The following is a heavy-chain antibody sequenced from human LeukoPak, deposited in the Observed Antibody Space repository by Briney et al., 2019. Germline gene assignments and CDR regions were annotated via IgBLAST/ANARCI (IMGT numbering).Heavy chain of an antibody. CDR1: GFTFSNHW. J-gene: IGHJ4*02. Sequence: PGGSLRLPCAASGFTFSNHWMHWVRQAPGKGLVWVSRIKTDGSSTTYADSVKGRFTISRDNAKNTLYLQMNGLRAEDTAVYYCVRDALAPRRDFDFWGQGTLVTVSS. V-gene: IGHV3-74*01. D-gene: IGHD6-6*01. CDR2: IKTDGSST. CDR3: VRDALAPRRDFDF.